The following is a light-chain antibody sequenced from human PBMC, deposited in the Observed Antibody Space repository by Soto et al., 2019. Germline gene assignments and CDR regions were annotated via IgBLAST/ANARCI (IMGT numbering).Light chain of an antibody. CDR3: SSFTSNSLYV. J-gene: IGLJ1*01. Sequence: QSALNQPTSVSGSPGQAITISCTGNHTDIGTYNYVSWYQQHPGRAPRLLIHGVTTQPSGIFGPFSAYKSGLTASLTISGLKPEDEADYYCSSFTSNSLYVFGPGTTVPVL. CDR2: GVT. CDR1: HTDIGTYNY. V-gene: IGLV2-14*03.